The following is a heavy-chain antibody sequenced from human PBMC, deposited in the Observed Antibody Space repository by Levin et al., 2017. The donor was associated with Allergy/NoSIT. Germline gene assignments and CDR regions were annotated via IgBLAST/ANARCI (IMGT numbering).Heavy chain of an antibody. CDR3: ARDWGPSYSSGWYPLYYFDY. Sequence: SCAASGFTFSSYGMHWVRQAPGKGLEWVAVIWYDGSNKYYADSVKGRFTISRDNSKNTLYLQMNSLRAEDTAVYYCARDWGPSYSSGWYPLYYFDYWGQGTLVTVSS. CDR2: IWYDGSNK. D-gene: IGHD6-19*01. J-gene: IGHJ4*02. CDR1: GFTFSSYG. V-gene: IGHV3-33*01.